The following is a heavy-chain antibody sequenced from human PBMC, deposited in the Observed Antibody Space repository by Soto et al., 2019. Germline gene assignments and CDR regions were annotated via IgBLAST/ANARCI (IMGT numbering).Heavy chain of an antibody. Sequence: EVQLVESGGGLVQPGRSLRLSCAASGFTFDDYAMHWVRQAPGKGLEWVSGISWNSGSIGYADSVKGRFTISRDNAKNSLYLQMNSLRAEDTALYYCAKGALFGEFVYPFDYWGQGTLVTVSS. D-gene: IGHD3-10*01. CDR2: ISWNSGSI. CDR3: AKGALFGEFVYPFDY. CDR1: GFTFDDYA. J-gene: IGHJ4*02. V-gene: IGHV3-9*01.